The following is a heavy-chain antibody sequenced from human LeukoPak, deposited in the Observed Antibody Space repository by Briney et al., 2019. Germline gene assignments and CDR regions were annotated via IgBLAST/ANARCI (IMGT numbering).Heavy chain of an antibody. J-gene: IGHJ3*01. CDR1: GYSFTSYW. V-gene: IGHV5-51*01. Sequence: GESLKISCKGSGYSFTSYWIAWVRQMPGKGLEWMGIIYPGDSDTRTSPSFQGQVTISADKSISTAYLQWSSLKASDTAMYYCARQHYYDSSGYATWGQGQWSPSLQ. D-gene: IGHD3-22*01. CDR2: IYPGDSDT. CDR3: ARQHYYDSSGYAT.